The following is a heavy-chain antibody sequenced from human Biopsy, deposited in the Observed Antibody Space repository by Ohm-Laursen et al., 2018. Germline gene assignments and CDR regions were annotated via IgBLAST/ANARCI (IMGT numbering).Heavy chain of an antibody. CDR1: GYTFTALS. CDR3: ARGRRHCSGTCSRWYIDL. CDR2: INPKSGET. V-gene: IGHV1-2*02. D-gene: IGHD2-2*01. J-gene: IGHJ2*01. Sequence: SVKVSCKPSGYTFTALSVHWLRQAPGQGLEWIGWINPKSGETDYPQNFQGRVSMTRDTTISTAYMDLSRLRSDDTAVYYCARGRRHCSGTCSRWYIDLWGRGTLVTVSS.